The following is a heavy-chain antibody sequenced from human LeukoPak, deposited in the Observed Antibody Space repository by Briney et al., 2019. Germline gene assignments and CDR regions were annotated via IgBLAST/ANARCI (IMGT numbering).Heavy chain of an antibody. J-gene: IGHJ5*02. V-gene: IGHV1-18*01. CDR3: ARDLYPGSGSYYNWFDP. Sequence: ASVKVSCQASGYTFISYGITWVRQAPGQGLEWMGRISAYNDNTNYAQNLQGRVTMTTDTSTSTAYMELRSLRSDDTAVYYCARDLYPGSGSYYNWFDPWGQGTLVTVSS. D-gene: IGHD3-10*01. CDR2: ISAYNDNT. CDR1: GYTFISYG.